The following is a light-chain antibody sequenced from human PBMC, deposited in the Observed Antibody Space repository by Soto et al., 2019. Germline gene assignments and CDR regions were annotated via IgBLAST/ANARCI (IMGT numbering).Light chain of an antibody. J-gene: IGKJ1*01. CDR1: QSISSW. Sequence: DIQMTQSPSTLSASVGDRVTITCLASQSISSWLAWHQQKPGKAPKLLIYNASTLKSGVPSRFSGSGSGTEFTLTISSLQPDDFATYYCQHYNSYSEAFGQGTKVDIK. CDR2: NAS. V-gene: IGKV1-5*03. CDR3: QHYNSYSEA.